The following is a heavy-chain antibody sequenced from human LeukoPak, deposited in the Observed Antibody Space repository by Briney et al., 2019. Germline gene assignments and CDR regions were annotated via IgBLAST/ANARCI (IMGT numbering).Heavy chain of an antibody. Sequence: GGSLRLSCAASGFTFSSYSMNWVRQAPGKGLEWVSSISSSSSYIYYADSVKGRFTISRDNAKNSLYLQMNSLRAEDTAVYYCARDVMSPPANHYGSGSYYGARREWGQGTLVTVSS. J-gene: IGHJ4*02. D-gene: IGHD3-10*01. CDR3: ARDVMSPPANHYGSGSYYGARRE. V-gene: IGHV3-21*01. CDR2: ISSSSSYI. CDR1: GFTFSSYS.